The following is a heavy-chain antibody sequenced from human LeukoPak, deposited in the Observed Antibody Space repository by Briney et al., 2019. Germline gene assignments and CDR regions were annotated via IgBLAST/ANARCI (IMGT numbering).Heavy chain of an antibody. CDR2: IIPIFGTA. CDR3: ATHGGGYCSSTSCYFYYYYYMDV. J-gene: IGHJ6*03. D-gene: IGHD2-2*01. V-gene: IGHV1-69*06. CDR1: GGTFSSYA. Sequence: ASVKVSCKASGGTFSSYAISWERQAPGQGLEWMGGIIPIFGTANYAQKFQGRVTITADKSTSTAYMELSSLRSEDTAVYYCATHGGGYCSSTSCYFYYYYYMDVWGKGTTVTVSS.